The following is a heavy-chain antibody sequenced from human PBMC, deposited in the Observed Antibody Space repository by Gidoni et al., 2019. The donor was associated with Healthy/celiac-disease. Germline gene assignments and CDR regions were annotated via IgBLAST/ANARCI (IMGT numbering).Heavy chain of an antibody. CDR3: ARGGKGMATTNHGTFRY. CDR2: INHSGST. D-gene: IGHD5-12*01. J-gene: IGHJ4*02. CDR1: GGSFSGYY. V-gene: IGHV4-34*01. Sequence: QVQLQQWGAGLLKPSETLSLTCAVYGGSFSGYYWSWIRQPPGQGLEWIGEINHSGSTNYNPSLKSRVTISDTSKNQFSLKLSSVTAADTAVYYCARGGKGMATTNHGTFRYWGQGTLVTVSS.